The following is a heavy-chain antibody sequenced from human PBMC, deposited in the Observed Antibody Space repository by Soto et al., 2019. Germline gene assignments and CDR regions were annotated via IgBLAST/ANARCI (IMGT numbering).Heavy chain of an antibody. Sequence: VQLLESGGGLVQPGGSLRLSCAASGFTFSSYAMSWVRQAPGKGLEWVSAISGGGGGTYYTDSVKGRFTISRDNSKNTLYLQMNSLRAEDTAVYYCATGRSYYFDYWGQGTLVTVSS. CDR2: ISGGGGGT. J-gene: IGHJ4*02. CDR3: ATGRSYYFDY. CDR1: GFTFSSYA. V-gene: IGHV3-23*01.